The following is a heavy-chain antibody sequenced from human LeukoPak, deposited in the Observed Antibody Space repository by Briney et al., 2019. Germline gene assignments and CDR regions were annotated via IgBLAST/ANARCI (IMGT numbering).Heavy chain of an antibody. J-gene: IGHJ6*02. Sequence: GGSLRLSCAASGFTVSSSYVSWVRQAPGKGLEWVSVIYAGGSTYYADSVKGRFTISRDNSKNTLYLQMNSLRAEDTAVFYCAREASDGGYYHYGMDVWGQGTTVTVSS. CDR2: IYAGGST. D-gene: IGHD5-24*01. V-gene: IGHV3-53*01. CDR3: AREASDGGYYHYGMDV. CDR1: GFTVSSSY.